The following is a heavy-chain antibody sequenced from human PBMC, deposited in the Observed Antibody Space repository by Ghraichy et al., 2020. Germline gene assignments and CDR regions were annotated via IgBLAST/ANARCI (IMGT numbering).Heavy chain of an antibody. CDR3: ARLGGYYVQH. Sequence: SQTLSLTCTVSGGSISSASYYWGRIRQPPGKGLEWIGATSYSGSASNNPSLKSRVTISVDMSENQFSLRLSSVTAADMAVYYCARLGGYYVQHWGQGTLVTVSS. V-gene: IGHV4-39*01. D-gene: IGHD3-10*01. CDR1: GGSISSASYY. J-gene: IGHJ1*01. CDR2: TSYSGSA.